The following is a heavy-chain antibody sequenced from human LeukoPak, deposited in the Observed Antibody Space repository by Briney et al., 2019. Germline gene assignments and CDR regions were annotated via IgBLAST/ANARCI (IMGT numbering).Heavy chain of an antibody. CDR1: GGSFSGYY. CDR3: ARGLRATKPFDY. Sequence: SETLSLTCAVYGGSFSGYYWSWIRQPPGKGLEWIGEINHSGSTNYNPSLKSRVTISVDTSKNQFSLKLSSVTAADTAMYYCARGLRATKPFDYWGQGTLVTVSS. V-gene: IGHV4-34*01. J-gene: IGHJ4*02. D-gene: IGHD5-24*01. CDR2: INHSGST.